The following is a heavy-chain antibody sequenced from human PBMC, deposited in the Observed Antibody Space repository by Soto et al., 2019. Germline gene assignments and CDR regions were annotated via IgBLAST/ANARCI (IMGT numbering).Heavy chain of an antibody. CDR1: GGSTSSYY. J-gene: IGHJ6*02. Sequence: SETLSLTCTVSGGSTSSYYWSWIRQPPGKGLEWIGYSSHSGSTSYNPSLKSRVTISVDTSKSQFSLKLSSVTAADTAFYYCARHMTTLTRYYYYAMDVSGQGTPVTVSS. V-gene: IGHV4-59*01. CDR3: ARHMTTLTRYYYYAMDV. CDR2: SSHSGST.